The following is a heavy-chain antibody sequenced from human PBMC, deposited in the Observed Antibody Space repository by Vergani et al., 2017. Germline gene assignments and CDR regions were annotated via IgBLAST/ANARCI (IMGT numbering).Heavy chain of an antibody. Sequence: QLQLQESGSGLVKPSQTLSLTCAVSGGSISSGGYSWSWIRQPPGKGLELIGYIYHSGRTYYNPSLKSRVTISVDRSKNQFSLKLSSVTAADTAVYYCAGDQAGTGWFDPWGQGTLVTVSS. CDR3: AGDQAGTGWFDP. V-gene: IGHV4-30-2*02. CDR1: GGSISSGGYS. D-gene: IGHD6-13*01. J-gene: IGHJ5*02. CDR2: IYHSGRT.